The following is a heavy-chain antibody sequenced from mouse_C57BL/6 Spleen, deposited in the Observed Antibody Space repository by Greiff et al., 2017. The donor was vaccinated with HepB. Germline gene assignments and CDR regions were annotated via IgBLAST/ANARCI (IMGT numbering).Heavy chain of an antibody. CDR2: ISSGSSTI. J-gene: IGHJ2*01. D-gene: IGHD1-3*01. CDR1: GFTFSDYG. V-gene: IGHV5-17*01. Sequence: EVKVVESGGGLVKPGGSLKLSCAASGFTFSDYGMHWVRQAPEKGLEWVAYISSGSSTIYYADTVKGRFTISRDNAKNTLFLQMTSLRSEDTAMYYCARQGGLKGFFFDYWGQGTTLTVSS. CDR3: ARQGGLKGFFFDY.